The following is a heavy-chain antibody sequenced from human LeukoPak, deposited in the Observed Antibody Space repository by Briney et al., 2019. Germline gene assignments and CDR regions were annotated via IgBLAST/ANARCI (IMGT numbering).Heavy chain of an antibody. D-gene: IGHD2-21*02. CDR2: IYYSGST. CDR1: GGSISSYY. J-gene: IGHJ6*03. Sequence: SETLSLTCTVSGGSISSYYWSWIRQPPGKGLEWIGYIYYSGSTNYNPSLKSRVTISVDTSRNQFSLRLSSVTAADTAVYFCARVTEYDISRDKYYMDVWGKGTTVTVSS. CDR3: ARVTEYDISRDKYYMDV. V-gene: IGHV4-59*12.